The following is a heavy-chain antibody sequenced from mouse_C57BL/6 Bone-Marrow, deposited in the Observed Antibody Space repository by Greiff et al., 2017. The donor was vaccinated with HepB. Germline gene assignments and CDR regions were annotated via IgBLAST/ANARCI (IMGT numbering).Heavy chain of an antibody. CDR2: ISSGSSTI. Sequence: EVMLVESGGGLVKPGGSLKLSCAASGFTFSDYGMHWVRQAPEKGLEWVAYISSGSSTIYYADTVKGRFTISRDNAKNTLFLQMTSLRSEDTAMDYCARTITTYYYSMDYWGQGTSVTVSS. D-gene: IGHD2-4*01. V-gene: IGHV5-17*01. CDR1: GFTFSDYG. CDR3: ARTITTYYYSMDY. J-gene: IGHJ4*01.